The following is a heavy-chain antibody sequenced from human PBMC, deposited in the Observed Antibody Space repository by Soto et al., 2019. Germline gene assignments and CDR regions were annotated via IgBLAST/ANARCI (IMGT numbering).Heavy chain of an antibody. CDR1: GGSISSSSYY. CDR2: IYYSGST. CDR3: AIRGAYYDSSSSTFDI. Sequence: QLQLQESGPGLVKPSETLSLTCTVSGGSISSSSYYWGWIRQPPGKGLEWIGSIYYSGSTYYNPSLNSRVTISVDTSKNQFSLKLSAVTAADTAVYYCAIRGAYYDSSSSTFDIWGQGTMVTVSS. D-gene: IGHD3-22*01. V-gene: IGHV4-39*01. J-gene: IGHJ3*02.